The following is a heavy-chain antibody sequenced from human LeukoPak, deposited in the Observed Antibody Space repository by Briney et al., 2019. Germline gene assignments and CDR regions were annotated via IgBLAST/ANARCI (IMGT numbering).Heavy chain of an antibody. J-gene: IGHJ5*02. CDR1: GFTFSTCA. D-gene: IGHD4-23*01. CDR3: AKGDDYGANTRLPKYNWFDP. Sequence: GGSLRLSCAASGFTFSTCAMHWVRQAPGKGLEWVAFIRFDGNNENYAGSVKGRFTISRDNSKDTLYLQMNSLRAEDTAVYYCAKGDDYGANTRLPKYNWFDPWGQGTLVTVSS. V-gene: IGHV3-30*02. CDR2: IRFDGNNE.